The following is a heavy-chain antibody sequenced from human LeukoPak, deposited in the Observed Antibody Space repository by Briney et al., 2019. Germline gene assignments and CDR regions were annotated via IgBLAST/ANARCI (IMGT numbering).Heavy chain of an antibody. V-gene: IGHV3-15*01. CDR2: IKSKTEGGTT. Sequence: GGSLRLSCAASGFTFSNAWMSWVRQAPGKGLEWVGRIKSKTEGGTTDYAAPVKGRFTISRDDSKNTLYLQMNSLRAEDTAMYYCAREVVGVSTTITGGSDLDYWGQGTLVTVSS. CDR3: AREVVGVSTTITGGSDLDY. J-gene: IGHJ4*02. D-gene: IGHD2-2*01. CDR1: GFTFSNAW.